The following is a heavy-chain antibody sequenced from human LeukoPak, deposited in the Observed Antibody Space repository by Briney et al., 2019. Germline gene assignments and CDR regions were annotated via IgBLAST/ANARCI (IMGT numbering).Heavy chain of an antibody. CDR3: AQNGYYCIDV. D-gene: IGHD2-8*01. J-gene: IGHJ6*03. CDR2: INHSGST. Sequence: SETLSLTCAVYGGSFSGYYWSWIRQPPGKGLEWIGEINHSGSTNYNPSLKSRVTISVDTSKNQFSLKLSSVTAADTAVYYCAQNGYYCIDVWGKGTTVTVSS. CDR1: GGSFSGYY. V-gene: IGHV4-34*01.